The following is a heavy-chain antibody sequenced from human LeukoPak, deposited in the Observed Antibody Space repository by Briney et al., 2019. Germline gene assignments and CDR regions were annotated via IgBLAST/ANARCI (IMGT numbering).Heavy chain of an antibody. D-gene: IGHD6-19*01. CDR3: ARYSSGWYYFDY. Sequence: PGGSMRLSCAASGFTVSSNYMSWVRQAPGKGLEWVSVIYSGGPTYYADSVKGRFTISRDNSKNTLYLQMNSLRAEDTAVYYCARYSSGWYYFDYWGQGTPGPVSS. J-gene: IGHJ4*02. V-gene: IGHV3-66*01. CDR2: IYSGGPT. CDR1: GFTVSSNY.